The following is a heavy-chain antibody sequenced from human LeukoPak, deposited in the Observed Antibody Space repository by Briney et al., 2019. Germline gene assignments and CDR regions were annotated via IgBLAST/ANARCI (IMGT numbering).Heavy chain of an antibody. CDR3: ARDSPIAYGVPGEASSDY. D-gene: IGHD4-17*01. Sequence: GGSLRLSCAASGFTFTDYYMSWIRQAPGKGLEWISYIHSRGSTTYYADSVKGRFTISRDNAKNSLFLQMNGLSVEDTAVYYCARDSPIAYGVPGEASSDYWGQGTLVTVSS. V-gene: IGHV3-11*01. CDR1: GFTFTDYY. J-gene: IGHJ4*02. CDR2: IHSRGSTT.